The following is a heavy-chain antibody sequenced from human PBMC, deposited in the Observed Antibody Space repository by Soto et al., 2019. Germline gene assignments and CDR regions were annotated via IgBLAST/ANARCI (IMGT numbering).Heavy chain of an antibody. J-gene: IGHJ6*02. V-gene: IGHV3-23*01. CDR1: GFTFSSYA. Sequence: EVQLLESGGGLVQPGGSLRLACAASGFTFSSYAMSWVRQAPGKGLEWVSAISGSGGSTYYADSVKGRFTISRDNSKNTLYLQMNSLRAEDTAVYYCAKGRITRIVVVIASGMGVWGQGTTVTVSS. CDR3: AKGRITRIVVVIASGMGV. D-gene: IGHD3-22*01. CDR2: ISGSGGST.